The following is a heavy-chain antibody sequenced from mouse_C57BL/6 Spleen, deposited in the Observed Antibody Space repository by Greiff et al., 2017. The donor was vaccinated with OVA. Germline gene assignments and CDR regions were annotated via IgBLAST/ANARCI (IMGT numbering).Heavy chain of an antibody. D-gene: IGHD3-3*01. J-gene: IGHJ4*01. V-gene: IGHV7-3*01. CDR1: GFTFTDYY. CDR2: IRNKANGYTT. Sequence: EVQLVESGGGLVQPGGSLSLSCAASGFTFTDYYMSWVRQPPGKALEWLGFIRNKANGYTTEYSASVKGRFTISRDNSQSILYLQMNALRAEDSATYYCARYEGTRYAMDYWGQGTSVTVSS. CDR3: ARYEGTRYAMDY.